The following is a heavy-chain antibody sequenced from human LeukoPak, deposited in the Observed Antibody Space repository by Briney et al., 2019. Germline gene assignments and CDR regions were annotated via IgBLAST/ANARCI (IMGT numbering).Heavy chain of an antibody. D-gene: IGHD4-17*01. CDR1: GYTFTSYD. V-gene: IGHV1-8*03. J-gene: IGHJ6*03. CDR2: MNPNSGNT. Sequence: ASVKVSCKASGYTFTSYDINWVRQATGQGLEWMGWMNPNSGNTGYAQKFQGRVTITKNTSISTAYMELSSLRSEDTAVYYCARGPYGEHYYYYYYMDVWGKGTTVTVSS. CDR3: ARGPYGEHYYYYYYMDV.